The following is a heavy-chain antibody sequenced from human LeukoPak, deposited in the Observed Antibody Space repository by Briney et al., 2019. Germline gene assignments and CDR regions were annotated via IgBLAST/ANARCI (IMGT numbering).Heavy chain of an antibody. V-gene: IGHV4-59*12. CDR3: ARAGISYDSSSGYYYSELDY. Sequence: NSSETLSLTCTVSGGSISSYYWSWIRQPPGKGLEWIGYIYYSGSTNYNPSLKSRVTISVDTSKNQFSLKLSSVTAADTAVYYCARAGISYDSSSGYYYSELDYWGQGTLVTVSS. CDR1: GGSISSYY. D-gene: IGHD3-22*01. CDR2: IYYSGST. J-gene: IGHJ4*02.